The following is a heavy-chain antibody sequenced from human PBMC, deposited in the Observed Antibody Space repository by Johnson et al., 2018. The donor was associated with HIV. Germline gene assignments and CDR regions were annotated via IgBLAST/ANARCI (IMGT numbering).Heavy chain of an antibody. D-gene: IGHD4-17*01. Sequence: VQLVESGGGVVQPGRSLRLSCAASGFTFSSYAMHWVRQAPGQGLEWVSYISSSGSTIYYADSVMGRFTISRANAKNSLYLQMNSLRAEDTAVYYCARDQGWVTTPGDLDAFDIWGQGTMVTVSS. CDR2: ISSSGSTI. CDR1: GFTFSSYA. V-gene: IGHV3-48*04. CDR3: ARDQGWVTTPGDLDAFDI. J-gene: IGHJ3*02.